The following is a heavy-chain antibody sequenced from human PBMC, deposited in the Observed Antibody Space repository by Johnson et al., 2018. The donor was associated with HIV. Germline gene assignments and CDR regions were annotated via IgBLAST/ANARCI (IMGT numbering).Heavy chain of an antibody. CDR2: INSDGSST. CDR3: ARGGAYCGGDCNAFDI. D-gene: IGHD2-21*02. Sequence: VQLVESGGGWVQPGGSLRLSCIASGFSFSSCAMSWVRQAPGKGLVWVSRINSDGSSTSYADSVKGRFTISRDNAKNTLYLQMNSLRVEDTAVYYCARGGAYCGGDCNAFDIWGQG. CDR1: GFSFSSCA. J-gene: IGHJ3*02. V-gene: IGHV3-74*02.